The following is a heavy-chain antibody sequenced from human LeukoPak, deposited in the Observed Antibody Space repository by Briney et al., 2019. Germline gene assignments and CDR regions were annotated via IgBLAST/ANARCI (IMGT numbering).Heavy chain of an antibody. CDR1: GFTFSGYW. J-gene: IGHJ4*02. CDR2: IKQDGGEK. V-gene: IGHV3-7*01. CDR3: ARHSIRGVMLDY. D-gene: IGHD3-10*01. Sequence: PGGSLRLSCAASGFTFSGYWMTWVRQAPGKGLEWVANIKQDGGEKNYVDSVKGRFTISRDNAKNSLYLQMNSLRAEDTAVYYCARHSIRGVMLDYWGQGTLVTVSS.